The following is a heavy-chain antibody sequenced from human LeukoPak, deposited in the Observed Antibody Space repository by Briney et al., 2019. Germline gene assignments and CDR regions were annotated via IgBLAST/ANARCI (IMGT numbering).Heavy chain of an antibody. CDR2: ISGSGGST. D-gene: IGHD2-15*01. CDR3: AKDLGYCSGGSCYGIRDYYYYGMDV. CDR1: GFTFSSYA. J-gene: IGHJ6*02. Sequence: GGSLRLSCAASGFTFSSYAMSWVRQAPGKGLEWVSGISGSGGSTYYADSLKGRFTISRDNSKNTLYLQMNSLRAEDTAVYYCAKDLGYCSGGSCYGIRDYYYYGMDVWGQGTTVTVSS. V-gene: IGHV3-23*01.